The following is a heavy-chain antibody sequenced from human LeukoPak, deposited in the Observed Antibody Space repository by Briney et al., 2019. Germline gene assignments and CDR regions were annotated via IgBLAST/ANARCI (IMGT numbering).Heavy chain of an antibody. CDR2: INWNSGSI. V-gene: IGHV3-9*01. D-gene: IGHD6-6*01. CDR1: GFTFDDYA. CDR3: ASAGGDSRSPLPFYY. Sequence: GGSLRLSCGASGFTFDDYAMHWVRQAPGKGLEWVSGINWNSGSIAYADSVKGRFTISRDNAENSLYLQMNSLTVEDTALYYCASAGGDSRSPLPFYYWGQGTLVTVSS. J-gene: IGHJ4*02.